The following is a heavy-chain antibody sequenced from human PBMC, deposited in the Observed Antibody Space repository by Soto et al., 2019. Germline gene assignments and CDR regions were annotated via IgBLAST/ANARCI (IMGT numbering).Heavy chain of an antibody. CDR1: GGTFSSYT. CDR3: ARGIAADYYYYYMDV. CDR2: IIPILGIA. Sequence: ASVKVSCKASGGTFSSYTISWVRQAPGQGLEWMGRIIPILGIANYAQKFQGRVTITADKSTSTAYMELSSLRSEDTAVYYCARGIAADYYYYYMDVWGKGTTVTVSS. V-gene: IGHV1-69*02. J-gene: IGHJ6*03. D-gene: IGHD6-13*01.